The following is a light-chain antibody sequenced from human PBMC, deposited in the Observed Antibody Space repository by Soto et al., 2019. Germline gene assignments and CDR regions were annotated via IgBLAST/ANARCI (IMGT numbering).Light chain of an antibody. J-gene: IGKJ2*01. CDR2: DAS. CDR1: QSISGW. Sequence: DIQMTQSPSTLSASVRDRVTITCRASQSISGWLAWYQQKPGKAPNLLISDASSLESGVPSRFSGSGSGTEFTLTLSGLQPDDFATYYCQQYSSYSSFGQGTKLEIK. CDR3: QQYSSYSS. V-gene: IGKV1-5*01.